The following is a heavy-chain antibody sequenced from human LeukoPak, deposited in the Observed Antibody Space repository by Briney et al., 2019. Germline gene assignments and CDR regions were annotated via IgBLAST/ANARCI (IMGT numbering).Heavy chain of an antibody. CDR2: ISRSTRIL. CDR1: GVTFSEDY. V-gene: IGHV3-11*01. D-gene: IGHD3-10*01. CDR3: ARREYDAFDI. J-gene: IGHJ3*02. Sequence: AGGSLRLSCAASGVTFSEDYMNWIRQAPGKGLEWIAYISRSTRILYYADSVRGRFTISRDNAKKSLYLQMNSLTVEDTAMYYCARREYDAFDIWGQGTMVTVSS.